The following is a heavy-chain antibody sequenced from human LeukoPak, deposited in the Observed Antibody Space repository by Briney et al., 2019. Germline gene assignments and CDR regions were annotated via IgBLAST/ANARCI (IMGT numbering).Heavy chain of an antibody. CDR3: ARSCRILHIVATIRARLGGNGFDI. J-gene: IGHJ3*02. CDR1: GGSISSSSYY. V-gene: IGHV4-39*07. Sequence: SETLSLTCTVPGGSISSSSYYWGWIRQPPGKGLEWIGSIYHSGSTYYNPSLKRRVPIAVGTSKNQFSLKLSSVTAADKAVYYCARSCRILHIVATIRARLGGNGFDIWGQGTMVTVSS. CDR2: IYHSGST. D-gene: IGHD5-12*01.